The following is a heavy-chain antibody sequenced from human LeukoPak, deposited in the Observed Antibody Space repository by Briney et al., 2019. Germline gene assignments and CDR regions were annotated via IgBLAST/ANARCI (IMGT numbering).Heavy chain of an antibody. J-gene: IGHJ4*02. D-gene: IGHD3-22*01. Sequence: ASVKVSCKASGYTFTSYAMHWVRQAPGQRLEWMGWINAGNGNTKYSQKFQGRVTITRDTSASTAYMELSSLRSEDTAVYYCARAEWSYYDSSGYYPSDYWGQGTLVTVSS. CDR1: GYTFTSYA. CDR2: INAGNGNT. CDR3: ARAEWSYYDSSGYYPSDY. V-gene: IGHV1-3*01.